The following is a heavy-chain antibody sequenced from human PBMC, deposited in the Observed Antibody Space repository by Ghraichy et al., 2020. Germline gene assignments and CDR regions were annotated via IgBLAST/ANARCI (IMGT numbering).Heavy chain of an antibody. CDR2: TYYRSKWYN. D-gene: IGHD6-13*01. V-gene: IGHV6-1*01. Sequence: SQTLSLTCAISGDSVSSNSATWNWIRQSPSRGLEWLGRTYYRSKWYNDYAVSGKSRISINPDTSKNQFSLQLNSVTPEDTAVYYCARQPASTWYEYWFDPWGQGTLVTVSS. CDR1: GDSVSSNSAT. J-gene: IGHJ5*02. CDR3: ARQPASTWYEYWFDP.